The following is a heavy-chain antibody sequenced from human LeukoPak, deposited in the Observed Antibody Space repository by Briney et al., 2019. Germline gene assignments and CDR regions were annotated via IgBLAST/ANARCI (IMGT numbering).Heavy chain of an antibody. CDR1: GGSISTYY. Sequence: SETLSLTCTVSGGSISTYYWTWIRQPPGMGLEWIGYISYSGSTNYNPSLKSRVTFSVDTSKSQFSLKLSSVTAADSAVYYCARSQVSLVVDFGMDVCGQGTTVTVSS. CDR2: ISYSGST. D-gene: IGHD2-2*01. V-gene: IGHV4-59*01. CDR3: ARSQVSLVVDFGMDV. J-gene: IGHJ6*02.